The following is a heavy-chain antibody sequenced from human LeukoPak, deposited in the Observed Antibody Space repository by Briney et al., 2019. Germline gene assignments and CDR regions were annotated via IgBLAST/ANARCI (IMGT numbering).Heavy chain of an antibody. CDR1: GLTFNTYA. Sequence: GGSLRLSCAAAGLTFNTYAMSWVRQAPGKGLEWVSAISSSGGSTFHADSVKGRFTTSRDNSKNTLYLQMNSLRVEDTSVYHSAKLPREYCSSTSCPNWFDTWGLGTLVTVSS. J-gene: IGHJ5*02. CDR2: ISSSGGST. V-gene: IGHV3-23*01. D-gene: IGHD2-2*01. CDR3: AKLPREYCSSTSCPNWFDT.